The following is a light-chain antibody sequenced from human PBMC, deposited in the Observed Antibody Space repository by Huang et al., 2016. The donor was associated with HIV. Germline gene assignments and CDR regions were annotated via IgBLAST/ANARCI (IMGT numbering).Light chain of an antibody. V-gene: IGKV3-11*01. CDR2: YGS. CDR3: QQRRSWPLT. Sequence: EVVLTQSPPTLSLFPGETATLSCRASQTIGTYVAWYQQRPGQGQRLLILYGSNRDAGGPVRIRGAGSGTSFTLSISGLESEDFGVYYCQQRRSWPLTFGGGTKVEV. CDR1: QTIGTY. J-gene: IGKJ4*01.